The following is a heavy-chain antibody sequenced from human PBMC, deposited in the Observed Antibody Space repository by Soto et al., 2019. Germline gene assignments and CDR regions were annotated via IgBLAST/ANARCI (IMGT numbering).Heavy chain of an antibody. CDR3: ASDLHGFDY. CDR2: IKQDGSEK. Sequence: EVQLVESGGGLVQPGGSLRLSCAASGFTFSSYWMSWVRQAPGKGLEWVANIKQDGSEKYYVDSVKGRFTTSRDNAKNSLYLQMTSLRAEATAVYYCASDLHGFDYWGQGTLVTVSS. J-gene: IGHJ4*02. V-gene: IGHV3-7*05. CDR1: GFTFSSYW.